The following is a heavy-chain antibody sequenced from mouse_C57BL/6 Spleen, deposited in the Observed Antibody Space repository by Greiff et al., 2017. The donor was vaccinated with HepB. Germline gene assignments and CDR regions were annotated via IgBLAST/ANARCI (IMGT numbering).Heavy chain of an antibody. CDR3: AKLCIYYDYASWFAY. J-gene: IGHJ3*01. CDR2: ILPGSGST. D-gene: IGHD2-4*01. Sequence: QVQLQQSGAELMKPGASVKLSCKATGYTFTGYWIEWVKQRPGHGLEWIGEILPGSGSTNYNEKFKGKATFTADTSSSTAYMQRSSLTTDDSAIYYCAKLCIYYDYASWFAYWGQGTPVTVSA. V-gene: IGHV1-9*01. CDR1: GYTFTGYW.